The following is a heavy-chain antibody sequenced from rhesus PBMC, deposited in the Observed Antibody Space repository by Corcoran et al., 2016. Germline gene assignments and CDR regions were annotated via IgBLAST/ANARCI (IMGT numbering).Heavy chain of an antibody. D-gene: IGHD3-16*01. CDR3: ARNPPGDYSGSYSFDY. V-gene: IGHV4S7*01. CDR1: GGSISSGYG. CDR2: NYGSSGNT. Sequence: QVQLQESGPGLVKPSETLSLTCGVSGGSISSGYGWSWIRQPPGKGLEWIGYNYGSSGNTYYNPSLKSRVTISKDTSKNQFSLKLSSVTAADTAVYYCARNPPGDYSGSYSFDYWGQGVLVTVSS. J-gene: IGHJ4*01.